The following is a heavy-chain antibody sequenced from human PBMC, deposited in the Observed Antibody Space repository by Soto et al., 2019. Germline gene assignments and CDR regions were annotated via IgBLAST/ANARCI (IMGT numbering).Heavy chain of an antibody. CDR2: IIPIFGTA. CDR1: GGTFSSYA. CDR3: AGGLELYYYYYYGMDV. J-gene: IGHJ6*02. Sequence: QVQLVQSGAQVKKPGSSVKVSCKASGGTFSSYAISWVRQAPGQGLEWMGGIIPIFGTANYAQKFQGRVTITADESTSTAYMELSSLRSEDTAVYYCAGGLELYYYYYYGMDVWGQGTTVTVSS. V-gene: IGHV1-69*01. D-gene: IGHD1-7*01.